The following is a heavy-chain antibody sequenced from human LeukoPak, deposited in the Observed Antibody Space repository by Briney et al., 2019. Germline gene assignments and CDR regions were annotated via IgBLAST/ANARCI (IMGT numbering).Heavy chain of an antibody. J-gene: IGHJ5*02. CDR2: ISYDGSNK. CDR3: ARGYCSSTSCSGSWFDP. D-gene: IGHD2-2*01. CDR1: GFTFSSYA. Sequence: PGRSLRLSCAASGFTFSSYAMHWVRQAPGKGLGWVAVISYDGSNKYYADSVKGRFTISRDNSKNTLYLQMNSLRAEDTAVYYCARGYCSSTSCSGSWFDPWGQGTLVTVSS. V-gene: IGHV3-30*01.